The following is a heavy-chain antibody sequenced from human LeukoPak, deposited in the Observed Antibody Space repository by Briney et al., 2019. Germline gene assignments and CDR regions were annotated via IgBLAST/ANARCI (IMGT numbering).Heavy chain of an antibody. CDR2: ISGSGGST. D-gene: IGHD3-22*01. J-gene: IGHJ4*02. V-gene: IGHV3-23*01. CDR3: AKDDDSTGYPSYYFDY. Sequence: GGSLRLSCAASGFTFSSYAMSWVRQAPGKGLEWVSGISGSGGSTYYADSVKGRFTISRDNSKNTLYLQMNSLRAEDTAVYYCAKDDDSTGYPSYYFDYWGEGTLVTVSS. CDR1: GFTFSSYA.